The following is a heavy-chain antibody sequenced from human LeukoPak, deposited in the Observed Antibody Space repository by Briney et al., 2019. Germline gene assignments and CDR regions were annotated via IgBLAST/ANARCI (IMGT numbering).Heavy chain of an antibody. CDR1: GGSISSYY. CDR2: IYYSGST. J-gene: IGHJ4*02. Sequence: SGTLSLTCTVSGGSISSYYWSWIRQPPGKGLEWIGYIYYSGSTNYNPSLKSRVTISVDTSKNQFSLKLSSVTAADTAVYYCARSHSVWTSFDYWGQGILVTVSS. D-gene: IGHD3/OR15-3a*01. V-gene: IGHV4-59*01. CDR3: ARSHSVWTSFDY.